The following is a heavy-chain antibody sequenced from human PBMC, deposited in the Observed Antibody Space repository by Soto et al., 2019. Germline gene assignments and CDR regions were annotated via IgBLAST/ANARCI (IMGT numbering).Heavy chain of an antibody. CDR3: ASGGYSGDFSLYYYYYGVLC. J-gene: IGHJ6*02. D-gene: IGHD5-12*01. CDR1: GGSFIGYY. CDR2: INHSGST. Sequence: SETLSHTCSVYGGSFIGYYWSWIRQPPGKGLEWIGEINHSGSTNYNPSLKSRVTISVDTSKNQFSLKLSSVTAADTAVYYCASGGYSGDFSLYYYYYGVLCWGPGPTVTV. V-gene: IGHV4-34*01.